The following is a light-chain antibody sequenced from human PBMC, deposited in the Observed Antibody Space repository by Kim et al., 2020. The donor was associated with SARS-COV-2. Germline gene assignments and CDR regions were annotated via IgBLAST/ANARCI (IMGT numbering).Light chain of an antibody. CDR3: QHYYSTPHT. Sequence: DIVMTQSPDSLAVSLGERATINCKSSQSVLYNSNNKNYLAWYQQKPGQPPKLLISWASTRESGVPDRFSGSGSGTDFTLTISSLQAEDVAVYSCQHYYSTPHTFGQGTKLEI. CDR1: QSVLYNSNNKNY. J-gene: IGKJ2*01. CDR2: WAS. V-gene: IGKV4-1*01.